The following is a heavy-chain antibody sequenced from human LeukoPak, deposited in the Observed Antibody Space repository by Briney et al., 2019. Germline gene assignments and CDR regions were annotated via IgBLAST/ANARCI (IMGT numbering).Heavy chain of an antibody. V-gene: IGHV3-7*01. J-gene: IGHJ4*02. CDR3: AGGGGYLIDY. CDR1: GITFSGYA. CDR2: IKSDGTEE. Sequence: GGSLRLSCAASGITFSGYAMNWVRQVPGKELEWVAIIKSDGTEEHYLDSVKGRFTISRDNANNLLFLQMNNLRAEDTAVYYCAGGGGYLIDYWGQGTLVTVSS. D-gene: IGHD3-22*01.